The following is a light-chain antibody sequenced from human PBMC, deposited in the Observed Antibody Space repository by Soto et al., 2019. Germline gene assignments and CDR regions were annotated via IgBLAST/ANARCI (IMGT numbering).Light chain of an antibody. J-gene: IGLJ1*01. CDR2: GNS. CDR3: QSYDSSLSGFYV. CDR1: SSNIGAGYD. V-gene: IGLV1-40*01. Sequence: QSVLTQPPSVSGAPGQRVTISCTGSSSNIGAGYDVHWYQQLPGTAPKLLIYGNSNRPSGVPERFSGSKSGTSASLAITGFQAEDEADYYCQSYDSSLSGFYVFGTGTKLTVL.